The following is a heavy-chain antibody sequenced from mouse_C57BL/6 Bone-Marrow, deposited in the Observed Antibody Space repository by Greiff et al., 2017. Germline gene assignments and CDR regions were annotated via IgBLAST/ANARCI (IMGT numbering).Heavy chain of an antibody. CDR2: ISNGGGST. J-gene: IGHJ4*01. D-gene: IGHD2-3*01. CDR3: ARHRWLLSMDY. CDR1: GFTFSDYY. V-gene: IGHV5-12*01. Sequence: EVKLVESGGGLVQPGGSLKLSCAASGFTFSDYYMYWVRQTPEKRLEWVAYISNGGGSTYYPDTVKGRFTISRDNAKNTLYLQMSRLKSEDTAMDYCARHRWLLSMDYWGQGTSVTVSS.